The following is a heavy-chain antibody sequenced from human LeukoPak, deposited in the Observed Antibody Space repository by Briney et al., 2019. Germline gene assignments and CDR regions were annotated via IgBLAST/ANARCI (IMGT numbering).Heavy chain of an antibody. D-gene: IGHD6-19*01. CDR2: IIPFSDTP. Sequence: ASVKVSCKASGGTFSSYAINWVRQAPGQGLEWMGRIIPFSDTPNYAQKFQGRVTITTDESTSAAYMELNSLRSEDTALYYCAIMNTGWYLALDSWGQGTLVTVSS. CDR3: AIMNTGWYLALDS. V-gene: IGHV1-69*05. J-gene: IGHJ4*02. CDR1: GGTFSSYA.